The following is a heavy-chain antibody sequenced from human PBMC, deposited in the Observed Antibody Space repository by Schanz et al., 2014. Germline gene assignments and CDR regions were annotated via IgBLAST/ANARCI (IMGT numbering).Heavy chain of an antibody. V-gene: IGHV3-23*04. CDR3: VRVSFADPRLYRGMDRDIDY. J-gene: IGHJ4*02. CDR1: GFNFSDYA. CDR2: ISGGGGST. Sequence: EVQLVESGGGLVQPGGSLRLSCAASGFNFSDYAMCWVRQAPGKGLEWVSAISGGGGSTYYADSVKGRFTISRDNSKNTLYLQMNNLRAEDTAVYYCVRVSFADPRLYRGMDRDIDYWGQGTLVTVSS. D-gene: IGHD5-18*01.